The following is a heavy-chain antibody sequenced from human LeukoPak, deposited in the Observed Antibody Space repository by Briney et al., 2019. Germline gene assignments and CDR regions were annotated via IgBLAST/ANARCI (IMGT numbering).Heavy chain of an antibody. CDR2: IRSRAYGGTT. J-gene: IGHJ4*02. D-gene: IGHD3-9*01. CDR1: GFTFGDYA. Sequence: PGGSLRLSCTASGFTFGDYAMDWVRQAPGKGLELVSFIRSRAYGGTTEYAASGKGRFTISRDDSKSIAYLQMNSLKTEDTAVYYCTRDNDILTGYPTNDYWGQGTLVTVSS. CDR3: TRDNDILTGYPTNDY. V-gene: IGHV3-49*04.